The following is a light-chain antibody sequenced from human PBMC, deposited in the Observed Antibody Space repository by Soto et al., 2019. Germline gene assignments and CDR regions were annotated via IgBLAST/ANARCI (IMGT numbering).Light chain of an antibody. Sequence: QSALTQPASVSGAPGQSITISCTGTSSDVGGYNYVSWYQQHPGTAPKLMIYEVIYRPSGVSSRFSGSKSGNTASLTISGLQAEDEADYYCSSYTSNITPYVFGAGTKLTVL. J-gene: IGLJ1*01. CDR1: SSDVGGYNY. CDR3: SSYTSNITPYV. V-gene: IGLV2-14*01. CDR2: EVI.